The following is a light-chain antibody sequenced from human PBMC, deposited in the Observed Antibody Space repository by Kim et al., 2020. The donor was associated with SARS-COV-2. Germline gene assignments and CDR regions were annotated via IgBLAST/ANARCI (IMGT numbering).Light chain of an antibody. CDR1: SSDVGGYNY. Sequence: QSALTQPASVSGSPGQSITISCTGTSSDVGGYNYVSWYQQHPGKAPKLMIYDVSKRPSGVSNRFSGSKSGNTASLTISGLQAEYEADYYCSSYTSSSTFVFGTGTKV. CDR3: SSYTSSSTFV. J-gene: IGLJ1*01. CDR2: DVS. V-gene: IGLV2-14*01.